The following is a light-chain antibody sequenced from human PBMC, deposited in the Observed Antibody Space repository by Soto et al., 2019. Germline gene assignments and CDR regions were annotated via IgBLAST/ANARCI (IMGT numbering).Light chain of an antibody. V-gene: IGKV3-20*01. CDR1: ESVNSSY. CDR2: GAS. Sequence: EIVLTQSPGTLSLSPGETATLSCRASESVNSSYLAWYQQKPGQAPRLLIYGASSGATGIPDKFSGRGSGTDFTLTSSRLEREDIAVYYCHQYVSSPPTFGGGTKVEI. CDR3: HQYVSSPPT. J-gene: IGKJ4*01.